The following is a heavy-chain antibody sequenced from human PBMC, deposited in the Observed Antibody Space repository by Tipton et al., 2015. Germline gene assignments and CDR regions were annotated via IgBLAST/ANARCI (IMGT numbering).Heavy chain of an antibody. D-gene: IGHD2-2*01. CDR1: GGSISSYSYY. V-gene: IGHV4-39*01. CDR2: IYYSGNT. CDR3: ARPTSGAFDI. Sequence: TLSLTCTVSGGSISSYSYYWGWIRQPPGKGLEWIGSIYYSGNTYYNPSLKSRVTISVDTSKNQFSLKVTSMTAADTAVYYCARPTSGAFDIWGQGTMVTVSS. J-gene: IGHJ3*02.